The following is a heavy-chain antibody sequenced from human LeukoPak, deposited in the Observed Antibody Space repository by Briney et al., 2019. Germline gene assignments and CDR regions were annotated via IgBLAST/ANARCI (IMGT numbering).Heavy chain of an antibody. D-gene: IGHD6-13*01. J-gene: IGHJ3*02. CDR3: ARVGYSSSWFSAFDI. CDR1: GFTFSSYG. CDR2: IRYDGSNK. V-gene: IGHV3-30*02. Sequence: GGSLRLSCAASGFTFSSYGMHWVRQAPGKGLEWVAFIRYDGSNKYYADSVKGRFTISRDNSKNTLYLQMNSLRAEDTAVYYCARVGYSSSWFSAFDIWGQGTMVTVSS.